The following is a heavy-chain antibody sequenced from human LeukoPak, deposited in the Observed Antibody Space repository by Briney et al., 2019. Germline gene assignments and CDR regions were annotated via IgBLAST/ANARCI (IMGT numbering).Heavy chain of an antibody. D-gene: IGHD6-13*01. CDR3: ARGGSSSWYRYYFDY. J-gene: IGHJ4*02. CDR1: GFTFSGYE. V-gene: IGHV3-48*03. CDR2: IIGRGSTI. Sequence: QPGGSLILSCAASGFTFSGYEMNWVRQAPGKGLEWVSYIIGRGSTIYYADSVKGRFTISRDNAKNSPYLQMNSLRAEDTAVYYCARGGSSSWYRYYFDYWGQGTLVTVSS.